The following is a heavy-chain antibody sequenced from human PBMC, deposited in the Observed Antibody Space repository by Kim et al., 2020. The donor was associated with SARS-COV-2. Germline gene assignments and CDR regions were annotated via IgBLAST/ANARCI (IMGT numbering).Heavy chain of an antibody. V-gene: IGHV1-69*13. J-gene: IGHJ4*02. CDR3: ASPREYCSGGSCYGEGYYFHY. D-gene: IGHD2-15*01. CDR1: GGTFSSYT. CDR2: IIPIFGSS. Sequence: SVKVSCRASGGTFSSYTINWVRQAPGQGLEWMGGIIPIFGSSHYAQKFQGRVTITADESTSTAYMELSSLRSEDTAVNYCASPREYCSGGSCYGEGYYFHYWGQGTLVTVSS.